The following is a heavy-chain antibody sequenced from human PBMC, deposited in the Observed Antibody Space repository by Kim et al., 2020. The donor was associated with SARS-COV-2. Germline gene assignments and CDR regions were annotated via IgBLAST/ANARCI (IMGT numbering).Heavy chain of an antibody. Sequence: ADSVKGRFTISRDNAKNSLYLQMNSLRAEDTAVYYCATEGYGDYAGWFDPWGQGTLVTVSS. J-gene: IGHJ5*02. V-gene: IGHV3-11*06. D-gene: IGHD4-17*01. CDR3: ATEGYGDYAGWFDP.